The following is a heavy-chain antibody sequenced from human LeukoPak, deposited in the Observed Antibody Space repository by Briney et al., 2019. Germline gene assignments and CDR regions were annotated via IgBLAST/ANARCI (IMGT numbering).Heavy chain of an antibody. J-gene: IGHJ3*02. V-gene: IGHV4-34*01. CDR1: GGSFSGYY. CDR3: ARIGSGWYGVEAFDI. Sequence: PSETLSLTCAVYGGSFSGYYWSWIRQPPGKGLEWIGEINHSGSTYYNPSLKSRVTISVDTSKNQFSLKLSSVTAADTAVYYCARIGSGWYGVEAFDIWGQGTMVTVSS. CDR2: INHSGST. D-gene: IGHD6-19*01.